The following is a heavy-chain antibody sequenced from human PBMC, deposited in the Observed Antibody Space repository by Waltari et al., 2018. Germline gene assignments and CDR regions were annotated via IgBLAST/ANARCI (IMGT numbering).Heavy chain of an antibody. Sequence: QVQLQQWGAGLLKPSENLSLTCAVYGGSFSGYYWSWIRQSPGKGLGWIGEINHSGSTNNNPSLKSRVTISVDTSKNQFSLKVSSVTAADTAVYYCARQFSSGWYSEYWGQGTLVTVSS. D-gene: IGHD6-19*01. V-gene: IGHV4-34*01. CDR2: INHSGST. J-gene: IGHJ4*02. CDR3: ARQFSSGWYSEY. CDR1: GGSFSGYY.